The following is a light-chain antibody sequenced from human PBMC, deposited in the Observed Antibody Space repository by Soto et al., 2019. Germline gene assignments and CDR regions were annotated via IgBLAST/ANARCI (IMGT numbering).Light chain of an antibody. CDR2: AAS. V-gene: IGKV3-20*01. CDR1: QSVNSRY. J-gene: IGKJ2*01. Sequence: IVLTQSPATLSLSPGERATLSCRASQSVNSRYLAWYQQKPGQAPRLLIYAASSRATGIPDRFSGSGSGTDFTLTISRLEPEDFALYYCQQYGTSPPYTFGQVTKLEIK. CDR3: QQYGTSPPYT.